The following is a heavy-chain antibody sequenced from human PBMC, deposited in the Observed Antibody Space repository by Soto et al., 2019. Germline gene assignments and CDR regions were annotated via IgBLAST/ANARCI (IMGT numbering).Heavy chain of an antibody. V-gene: IGHV3-66*01. CDR3: ARGCSSTSCPGRRYYYYYYMDV. CDR1: GFTVSSND. Sequence: GGSLRLSCAASGFTVSSNDMSWVRQAPGKGLEWVSVIYSGSSTYYADSVKGRFTISRDNSKNTLYLQMNSLRAEDTAVYYCARGCSSTSCPGRRYYYYYYMDVWGKGTTVTVSS. J-gene: IGHJ6*03. D-gene: IGHD2-2*01. CDR2: IYSGSST.